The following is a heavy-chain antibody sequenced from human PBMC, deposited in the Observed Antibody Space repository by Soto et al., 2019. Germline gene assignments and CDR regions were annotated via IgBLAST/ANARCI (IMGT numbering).Heavy chain of an antibody. CDR1: GFTFSDHY. Sequence: EVQLVESGGGLVQPGGSLRLSCAASGFTFSDHYMDWVRQAPGKGLEWVGRTRNKANSYTTEYAASVKGRFTISRDDSKNSLYLQMNSLKTEDTAVYYCATQWLGHWRTFDYWGQGTLVTVSS. D-gene: IGHD6-19*01. J-gene: IGHJ4*02. CDR3: ATQWLGHWRTFDY. CDR2: TRNKANSYTT. V-gene: IGHV3-72*01.